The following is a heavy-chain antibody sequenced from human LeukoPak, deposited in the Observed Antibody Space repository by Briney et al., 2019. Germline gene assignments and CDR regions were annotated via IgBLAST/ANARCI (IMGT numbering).Heavy chain of an antibody. CDR2: INPNSGST. J-gene: IGHJ4*02. V-gene: IGHV1-2*02. CDR3: ARGSVITFGGVIVNDY. D-gene: IGHD3-16*02. CDR1: GYTFTGYY. Sequence: ASVKVSCKASGYTFTGYYMHWVRQAPGQGLEWMGWINPNSGSTNYAQKFQDRVTMTRDTSISTAYMELSRLRSDDTAVYYCARGSVITFGGVIVNDYWSQGTLVTVSS.